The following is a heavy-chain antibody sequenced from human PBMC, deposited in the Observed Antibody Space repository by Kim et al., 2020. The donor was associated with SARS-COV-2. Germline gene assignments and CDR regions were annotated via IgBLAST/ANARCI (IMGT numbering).Heavy chain of an antibody. CDR2: IWYDGSNK. V-gene: IGHV3-33*01. CDR1: GFTFSSYG. CDR3: ARGRGYSGYDYLDY. J-gene: IGHJ4*02. Sequence: GGSLRLSCAASGFTFSSYGMHWVRQAPGKGLEWVAVIWYDGSNKYYADSVKGRFTISRDNSKNTLYLQMNSLRAEDTAVYYCARGRGYSGYDYLDYWGQGTLVTVSS. D-gene: IGHD5-12*01.